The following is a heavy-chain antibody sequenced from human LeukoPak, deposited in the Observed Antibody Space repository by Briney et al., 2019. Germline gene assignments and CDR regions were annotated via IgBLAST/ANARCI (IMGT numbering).Heavy chain of an antibody. Sequence: GGSLRLSCAASGFTFSSYSMNWVRQAPGKGLEWVSYITSSGSTTSYADSMKGRVTISRDNAKNSLYLQMNSLRAEDTAVFYCARVIFGGYDPYYYYYMDVWGKGTTVTVSS. D-gene: IGHD5-12*01. J-gene: IGHJ6*03. CDR3: ARVIFGGYDPYYYYYMDV. V-gene: IGHV3-48*04. CDR2: ITSSGSTT. CDR1: GFTFSSYS.